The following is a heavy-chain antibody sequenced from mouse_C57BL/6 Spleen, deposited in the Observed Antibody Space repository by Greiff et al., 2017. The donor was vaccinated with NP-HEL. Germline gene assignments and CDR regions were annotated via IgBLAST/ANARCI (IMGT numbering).Heavy chain of an antibody. D-gene: IGHD4-1*01. V-gene: IGHV1-69*01. CDR1: GYTFTSYW. Sequence: QVQLQQPGAELVMPGASVKLSCTASGYTFTSYWMHWVKQRPGQGLEWIGAIDPSDSYTNYNQKFKGKSTLTVDKSSSTAYMQLSSLTSEDSAVYYCARRGTGGYAMDYWGQGTSVTVSS. CDR2: IDPSDSYT. CDR3: ARRGTGGYAMDY. J-gene: IGHJ4*01.